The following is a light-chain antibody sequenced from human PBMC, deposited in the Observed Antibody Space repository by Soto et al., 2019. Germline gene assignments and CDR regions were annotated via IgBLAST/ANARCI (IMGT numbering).Light chain of an antibody. CDR1: SSDVGAYNY. CDR2: EFS. J-gene: IGLJ3*02. V-gene: IGLV2-14*01. Sequence: QSALTQPASVSGSPGQSITISCTGTSSDVGAYNYVSWYQQHPGKAPKLMIYEFSSRPSGVSNRFSGSKSGNTASLTISGRQAEDEADYYCASYTSSSTWVFGGGTKLTVL. CDR3: ASYTSSSTWV.